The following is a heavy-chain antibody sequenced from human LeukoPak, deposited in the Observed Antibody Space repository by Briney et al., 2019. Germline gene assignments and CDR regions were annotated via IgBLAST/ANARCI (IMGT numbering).Heavy chain of an antibody. J-gene: IGHJ4*02. Sequence: SQTLSVTCAISGDSVSSNNGAWNWIRQSPSRGLKWLGRTYYRSKWYNDYAAFIQGRITINPDTSKNQFSLQLNSVTPEDTAVYYCARDLGTSGWYTFDFWGQGTLVTVSS. V-gene: IGHV6-1*01. CDR1: GDSVSSNNGA. CDR3: ARDLGTSGWYTFDF. CDR2: TYYRSKWYN. D-gene: IGHD6-19*01.